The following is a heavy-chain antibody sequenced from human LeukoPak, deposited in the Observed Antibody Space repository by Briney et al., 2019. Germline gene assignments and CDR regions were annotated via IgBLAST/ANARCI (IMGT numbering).Heavy chain of an antibody. CDR2: ISGSGGST. D-gene: IGHD1-26*01. J-gene: IGHJ4*02. CDR1: GFTFSSYG. Sequence: GGSLRLSCAASGFTFSSYGMSWVRQAPGKGLEWVSAISGSGGSTYYADSVKGRFTISRDNSKNTLYLQMNSLRAEDTAVYYCAKRHIVGATISVGLYYFGYWGQGTLVTVSS. CDR3: AKRHIVGATISVGLYYFGY. V-gene: IGHV3-23*01.